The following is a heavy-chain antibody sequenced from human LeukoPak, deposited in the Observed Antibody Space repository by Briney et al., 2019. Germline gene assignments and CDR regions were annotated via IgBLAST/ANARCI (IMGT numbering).Heavy chain of an antibody. V-gene: IGHV4-30-4*01. CDR1: GGSISSGDYY. Sequence: SETLSLTCTVSGGSISSGDYYWSWIRQPPGKGLEWIGYIYYSGSTYYNPSLKGRVTISVDTSENQFSLRLSSVTAADTAVYYCAGTSRTGEPEYFQHWGQGTLVTVSS. J-gene: IGHJ1*01. D-gene: IGHD2-8*02. CDR3: AGTSRTGEPEYFQH. CDR2: IYYSGST.